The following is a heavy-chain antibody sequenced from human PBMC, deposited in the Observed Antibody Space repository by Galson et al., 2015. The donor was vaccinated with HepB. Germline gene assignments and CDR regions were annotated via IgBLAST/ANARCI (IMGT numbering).Heavy chain of an antibody. CDR3: ARSPKYCSGDSCYSFYYYYGMDV. Sequence: SLRLSCAVSGFSFSSYAMHWVRQAPGKGLEWVAVLSNDGSKKYYADSVKGRFTISRDNSKNTLYLQMSSLRTEDTAVFYCARSPKYCSGDSCYSFYYYYGMDVWGQGTTATVSS. CDR2: LSNDGSKK. D-gene: IGHD2-15*01. V-gene: IGHV3-30*04. CDR1: GFSFSSYA. J-gene: IGHJ6*02.